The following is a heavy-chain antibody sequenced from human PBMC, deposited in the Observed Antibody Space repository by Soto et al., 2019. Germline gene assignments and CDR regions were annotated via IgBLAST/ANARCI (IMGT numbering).Heavy chain of an antibody. CDR2: ISGNGIST. Sequence: EVQLLESGGGLVQPGGSLRLSCAASGFTFSNHAMSWVRQAPWKGLEWVSAISGNGISTYYADSVRGRFTISRDNSKNTLYLQMNRLRADDTAVYYWARDAIAMVRGTNNWFDPWGQGTLVTVST. CDR3: ARDAIAMVRGTNNWFDP. D-gene: IGHD3-10*01. CDR1: GFTFSNHA. V-gene: IGHV3-23*01. J-gene: IGHJ5*02.